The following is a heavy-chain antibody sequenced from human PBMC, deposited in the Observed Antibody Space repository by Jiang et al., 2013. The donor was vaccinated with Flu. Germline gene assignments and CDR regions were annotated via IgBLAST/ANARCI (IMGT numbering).Heavy chain of an antibody. Sequence: SGAEVKKPGASVKVSCKTSGYIFPDHSILWVRQAPGQGLEWMGWINVGNGDTKYSQKFQGRVTLTGDTSATTAYMELSSLRSEDTAVYYCGREEYYAAGIDFWGQGTLVTVSS. CDR1: GYIFPDHS. D-gene: IGHD2/OR15-2a*01. CDR3: GREEYYAAGIDF. J-gene: IGHJ4*02. V-gene: IGHV1-3*01. CDR2: INVGNGDT.